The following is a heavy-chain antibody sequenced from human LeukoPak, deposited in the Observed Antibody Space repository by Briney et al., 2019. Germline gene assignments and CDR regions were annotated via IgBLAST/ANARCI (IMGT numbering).Heavy chain of an antibody. CDR2: IYYSGST. Sequence: SETLSLTCTVSGGSISSSNYYWGWIRQPPGKGLEWIGSIYYSGSTYYSPSLKSRVTISVDTSKNQFSLKLSSVTAADTAVYYCARGWYSLYSSSWYVDYWGQGTLVTVSS. CDR1: GGSISSSNYY. J-gene: IGHJ4*02. CDR3: ARGWYSLYSSSWYVDY. D-gene: IGHD6-13*01. V-gene: IGHV4-39*07.